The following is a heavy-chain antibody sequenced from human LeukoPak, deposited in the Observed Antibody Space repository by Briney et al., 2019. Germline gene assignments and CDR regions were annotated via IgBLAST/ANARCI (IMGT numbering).Heavy chain of an antibody. D-gene: IGHD7-27*01. CDR1: GYSFSSYW. V-gene: IGHV5-51*01. CDR3: VRRTTGEYYFDY. J-gene: IGHJ4*02. CDR2: IYPGDSDT. Sequence: GESLKISCKASGYSFSSYWIGWVRQMPGKGLECMGIIYPGDSDTRYSPAFQGQVTISVDKSISTAYLQWSSLKASDTAMYYCVRRTTGEYYFDYWGQGTLVTVSS.